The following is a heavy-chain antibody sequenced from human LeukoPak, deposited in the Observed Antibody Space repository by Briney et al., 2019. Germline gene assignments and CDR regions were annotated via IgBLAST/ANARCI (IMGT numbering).Heavy chain of an antibody. CDR2: MNPNSGNT. CDR1: GYTFTSYD. J-gene: IGHJ6*03. CDR3: ASVSILNYDSSGYPYRYMDV. D-gene: IGHD3-22*01. Sequence: ASVKVSCKASGYTFTSYDINWVRQATGQGLEWMGWMNPNSGNTGYAQKFQGRVTMTRNTSISTAYMELSSLRSEDTAVYYCASVSILNYDSSGYPYRYMDVWGKGTTVTVSS. V-gene: IGHV1-8*01.